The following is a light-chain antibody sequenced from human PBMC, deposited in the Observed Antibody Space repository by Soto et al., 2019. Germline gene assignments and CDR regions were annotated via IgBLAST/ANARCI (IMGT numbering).Light chain of an antibody. V-gene: IGKV3-20*01. CDR2: GAS. CDR1: QSVNNRY. CDR3: QQHGRSPGVT. Sequence: DIVLTQSPDTLSLSPGERATLSCRASQSVNNRYFAWYQQRPGQAPRLLIFGASSRATGIPDRFSGSGSGTDFTLTISRLEPEDFAVYYCQQHGRSPGVTFGGGTKVEIK. J-gene: IGKJ4*01.